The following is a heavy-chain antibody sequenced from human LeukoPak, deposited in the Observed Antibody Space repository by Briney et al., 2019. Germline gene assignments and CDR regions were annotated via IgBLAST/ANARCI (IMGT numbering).Heavy chain of an antibody. CDR1: GGSISSGDYY. CDR3: ARDLLYCSSTSCHNNWFDP. Sequence: SETLSLTCTVSGGSISSGDYYWSWIRQPPGKGLEWIGYIYYSGSTYYNPTLKSRVTISVDTSKNQFSLKLSSVTAADTAVYYCARDLLYCSSTSCHNNWFDPWGQGTLVTVSS. CDR2: IYYSGST. J-gene: IGHJ5*02. V-gene: IGHV4-30-4*08. D-gene: IGHD2-2*01.